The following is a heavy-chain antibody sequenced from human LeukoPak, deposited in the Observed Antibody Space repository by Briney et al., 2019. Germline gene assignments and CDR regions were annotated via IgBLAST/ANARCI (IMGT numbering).Heavy chain of an antibody. V-gene: IGHV3-53*01. CDR3: ARERGRGRDSPWFDY. D-gene: IGHD1-26*01. CDR2: IYTGGNT. CDR1: GFTVDSNY. J-gene: IGHJ4*02. Sequence: GGSLRLSCAASGFTVDSNYLSWVRQAPGKGLEWVSTIYTGGNTYYAASVKGRFTISRDFSKNTVFLHMNSLRAEDTAMYYCARERGRGRDSPWFDYWGQGTLVTVSS.